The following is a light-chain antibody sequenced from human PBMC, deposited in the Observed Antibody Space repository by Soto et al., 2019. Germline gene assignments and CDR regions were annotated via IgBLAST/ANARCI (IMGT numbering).Light chain of an antibody. CDR1: QSISRY. V-gene: IGKV1-39*01. J-gene: IGKJ3*01. CDR3: QQTYSTLIFT. CDR2: AAS. Sequence: DIQMTQSPSSLSASVGDRVTITCRASQSISRYLNWYQQKPGKAPKLLIYAASSLQSGVPSRFSGSGSGTDFTLTISSLQPEDFAPYYCQQTYSTLIFTFGPGTKVDIK.